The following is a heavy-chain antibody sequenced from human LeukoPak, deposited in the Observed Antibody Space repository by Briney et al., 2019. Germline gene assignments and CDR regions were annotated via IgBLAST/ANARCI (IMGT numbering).Heavy chain of an antibody. V-gene: IGHV3-74*01. D-gene: IGHD6-13*01. CDR3: ARGGSSSWYGS. J-gene: IGHJ5*01. CDR2: INSDGSTT. CDR1: GFTFSSYW. Sequence: GGSLRLSCAASGFTFSSYWMHWVRQAPGKGLVWVSRINSDGSTTSHADSVKGRFTISRDNAKNALFLQMNSLRAEDTAVYYCARGGSSSWYGSWGQGTLVTVSS.